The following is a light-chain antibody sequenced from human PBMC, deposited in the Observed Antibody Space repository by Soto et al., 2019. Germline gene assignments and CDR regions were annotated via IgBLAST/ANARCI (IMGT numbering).Light chain of an antibody. J-gene: IGLJ2*01. CDR2: EVS. CDR1: SSDVGGYNY. V-gene: IGLV2-14*01. Sequence: QSVLTQPASVSGSPGQSITISCTGTSSDVGGYNYVSWYQQHPGKVPKLMIYEVSNRPSGVSNRFSASKSGNTASLTISGLQAEDEADYYCASYTRTTTLVFGGGTKLTVL. CDR3: ASYTRTTTLV.